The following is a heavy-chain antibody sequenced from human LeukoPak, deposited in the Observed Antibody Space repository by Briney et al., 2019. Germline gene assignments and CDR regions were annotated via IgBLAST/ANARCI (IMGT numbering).Heavy chain of an antibody. V-gene: IGHV3-30*03. CDR1: GFTFSDYY. Sequence: GGSLRLSCAASGFTFSDYYMSWIRQAPGKGLEWVAVISFDGSNKYYADSVTGRFTISRDNSKNSLYLQMNSLRAEDTAVYYCARDYYYYMDVWGKGTTVTVSS. CDR3: ARDYYYYMDV. J-gene: IGHJ6*03. CDR2: ISFDGSNK.